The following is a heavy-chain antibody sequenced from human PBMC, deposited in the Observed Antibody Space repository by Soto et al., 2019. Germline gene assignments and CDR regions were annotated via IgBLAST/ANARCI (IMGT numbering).Heavy chain of an antibody. Sequence: GASVKVSCKVSGYTLTELSMHWVRQAPGKGLEWMGGFDPEDGETIYAQKFQGRVTMTEDTSTDTAYMELSSLRSEDTAVYYCVSYDILTGFPFRYYGMDVWGQGTTVTVSS. D-gene: IGHD3-9*01. J-gene: IGHJ6*02. CDR2: FDPEDGET. V-gene: IGHV1-24*01. CDR3: VSYDILTGFPFRYYGMDV. CDR1: GYTLTELS.